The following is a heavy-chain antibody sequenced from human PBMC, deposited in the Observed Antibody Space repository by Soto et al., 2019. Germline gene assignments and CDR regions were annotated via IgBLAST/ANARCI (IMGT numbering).Heavy chain of an antibody. Sequence: QVQLQESGPGLVKPSQTLSLTCTVSGDSVSSGGAYWSWIRQHPGKGLEWIGYIYYSGSANYTPSLKSRLTTSLDTSQNQVSRRLSSVTAADTAVYYCARLKSRYYKIISSSFDYWGRGTLVTVSS. CDR1: GDSVSSGGAY. V-gene: IGHV4-31*03. J-gene: IGHJ4*02. CDR2: IYYSGSA. CDR3: ARLKSRYYKIISSSFDY. D-gene: IGHD3-10*01.